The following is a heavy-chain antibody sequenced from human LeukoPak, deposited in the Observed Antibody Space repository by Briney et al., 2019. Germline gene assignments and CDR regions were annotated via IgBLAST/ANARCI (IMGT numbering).Heavy chain of an antibody. CDR2: IYYSGST. D-gene: IGHD3-16*02. V-gene: IGHV4-61*05. CDR3: ARAKGSYRPYYFDY. Sequence: SETLSLTCTVSGGSISSSSYYWGWIRQPPGKGPEWIGYIYYSGSTNYNPSLRSRVTISVDTSKNQFSLKLSSVTAADTAVYYCARAKGSYRPYYFDYWGQGTLVTVSS. J-gene: IGHJ4*02. CDR1: GGSISSSSYY.